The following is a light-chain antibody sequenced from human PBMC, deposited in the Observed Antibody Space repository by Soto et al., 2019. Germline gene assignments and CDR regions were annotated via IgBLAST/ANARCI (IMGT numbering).Light chain of an antibody. CDR1: QSVVYSSNNKNF. CDR3: HQFYSTWT. J-gene: IGKJ1*01. Sequence: DIVLTQSPDSLAVSLGERATINCKSSQSVVYSSNNKNFLTWYQQKPGQPPRLLIYWASTRESGVPDRFSGSGSGTDFTLTISSLQPEDVAVYYCHQFYSTWTFGQGTKVEIK. V-gene: IGKV4-1*01. CDR2: WAS.